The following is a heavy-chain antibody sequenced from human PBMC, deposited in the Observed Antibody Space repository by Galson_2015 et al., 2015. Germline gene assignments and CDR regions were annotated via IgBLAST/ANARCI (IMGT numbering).Heavy chain of an antibody. D-gene: IGHD4-17*01. CDR1: RYTFTSFY. V-gene: IGHV1-46*01. CDR2: INPSGGST. CDR3: ARGNGDYVRTYNWFDP. Sequence: VCCKASRYTFTSFYMHWVRQAPADGLEWMGIINPSGGSTSYARKFQGRVTMTRDTSTSTVYMELSSLRSEDTAVYYCARGNGDYVRTYNWFDPWAQGTLVTVSS. J-gene: IGHJ5*02.